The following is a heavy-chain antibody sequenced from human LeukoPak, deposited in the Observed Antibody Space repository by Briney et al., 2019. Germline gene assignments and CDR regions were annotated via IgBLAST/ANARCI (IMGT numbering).Heavy chain of an antibody. Sequence: GGSLRLSCAASGFTFSLYWMTWIRQAPGKGLEWVANIKEDGTEKYYVESVKGRFTISRDNAKNSLYLQMNSLRAEDTAVYYCARRYSNSWYYFDNWGQGTLVTVSS. V-gene: IGHV3-7*01. D-gene: IGHD6-13*01. CDR1: GFTFSLYW. CDR2: IKEDGTEK. CDR3: ARRYSNSWYYFDN. J-gene: IGHJ4*02.